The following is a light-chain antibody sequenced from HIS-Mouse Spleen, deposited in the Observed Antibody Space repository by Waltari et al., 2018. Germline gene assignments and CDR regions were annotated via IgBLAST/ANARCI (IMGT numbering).Light chain of an antibody. CDR2: DVS. Sequence: CTGNSSDVGGYNYVSWYQQHPGKAPKLMIYDVSNRPSGVSNRFSGSKSGNTASLTISGLQAEDEADYYCSSYTSSSTWVFGGGTKLTVL. J-gene: IGLJ3*02. V-gene: IGLV2-14*03. CDR3: SSYTSSSTWV. CDR1: SSDVGGYNY.